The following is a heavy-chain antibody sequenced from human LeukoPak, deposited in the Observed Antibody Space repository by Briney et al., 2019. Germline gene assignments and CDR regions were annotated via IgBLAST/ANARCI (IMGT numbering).Heavy chain of an antibody. CDR1: GYTLTELS. Sequence: GASVKVSCKVSGYTLTELSMHWVRQAPGKGLEWMGGFDPEDGETIYAQKFQGRVTMTEDTSTDTAYMELSSLRSEDTAEYYCALSWYTTMHGDYWGQGTLVTVSS. CDR3: ALSWYTTMHGDY. CDR2: FDPEDGET. V-gene: IGHV1-24*01. D-gene: IGHD1-14*01. J-gene: IGHJ4*02.